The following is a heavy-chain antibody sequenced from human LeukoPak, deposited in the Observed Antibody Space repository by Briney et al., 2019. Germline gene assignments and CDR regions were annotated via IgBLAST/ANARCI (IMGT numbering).Heavy chain of an antibody. J-gene: IGHJ6*02. V-gene: IGHV3-23*01. CDR3: AKGVYSSSYGMDV. Sequence: GGSLRLSCTGSGFTFGDYGMHWVRQGPGKGLEWVSAISGSGGSTYYADSVKGRFTISRDNSKNTLYLQMNSLRAEDTAVYYCAKGVYSSSYGMDVWGQGTTVTVSS. D-gene: IGHD6-6*01. CDR1: GFTFGDYG. CDR2: ISGSGGST.